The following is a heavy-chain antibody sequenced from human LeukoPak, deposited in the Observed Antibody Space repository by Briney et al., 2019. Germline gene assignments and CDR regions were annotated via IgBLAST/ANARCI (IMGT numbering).Heavy chain of an antibody. D-gene: IGHD6-13*01. Sequence: TGGSLRPSCAASGFTVSSNYMSWVRQAPGKGLEWVSVIYSGGSTYYADSVKGRFTISRDNSKNTLYLQMNSLRAEDTAVYYCAREGSSWSRDAFDIWGQGTMVTVSS. V-gene: IGHV3-53*01. J-gene: IGHJ3*02. CDR2: IYSGGST. CDR1: GFTVSSNY. CDR3: AREGSSWSRDAFDI.